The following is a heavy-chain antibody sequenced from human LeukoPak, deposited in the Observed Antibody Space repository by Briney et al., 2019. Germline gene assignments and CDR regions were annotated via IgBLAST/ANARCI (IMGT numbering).Heavy chain of an antibody. J-gene: IGHJ4*02. CDR1: GFTFSTYS. V-gene: IGHV3-21*01. CDR2: ISTSSSYI. Sequence: PGGSLRLPCAASGFTFSTYSMHWVRQAPGKGLEWVSSISTSSSYIYYADSVKGRFTISRDNAKNSLFLQMSGLRAEDTAVYYCAREERRVSSRIDFWGQGTLVTVSS. D-gene: IGHD1-26*01. CDR3: AREERRVSSRIDF.